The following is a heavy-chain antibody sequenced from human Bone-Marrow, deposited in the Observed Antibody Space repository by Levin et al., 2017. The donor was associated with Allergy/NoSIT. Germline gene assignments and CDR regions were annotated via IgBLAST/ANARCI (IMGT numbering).Heavy chain of an antibody. Sequence: KPSETLSLTCTVSGASISNSFWNWIRQPPGKGLEWIGYIYYSGTTNYNPSLKSRVTISLDTSENQFSLKLSSVTAADTAVYYCARDAEEDYFDYWGQGTLVTVSS. CDR1: GASISNSF. CDR3: ARDAEEDYFDY. V-gene: IGHV4-59*01. J-gene: IGHJ4*02. CDR2: IYYSGTT.